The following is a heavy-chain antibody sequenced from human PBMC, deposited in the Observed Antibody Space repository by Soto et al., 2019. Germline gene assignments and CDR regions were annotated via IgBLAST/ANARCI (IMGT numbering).Heavy chain of an antibody. V-gene: IGHV6-1*01. J-gene: IGHJ5*02. CDR1: GDSVSTNSTT. CDR2: TYYRSKWYN. CDR3: ERLGPPAAP. Sequence: SQTRSLTFAISGDSVSTNSTTWDWIRQSPSRGLEWLGRTYYRSKWYNDYAVSVKGRITINPDTSNNQFSLQLNSVTPDDTAVNYWERLGPPAAPWGQGTLVTVSS.